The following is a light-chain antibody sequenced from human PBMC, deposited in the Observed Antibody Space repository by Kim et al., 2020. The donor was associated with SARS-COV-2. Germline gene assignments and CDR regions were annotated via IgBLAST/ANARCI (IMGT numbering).Light chain of an antibody. Sequence: SYELTQPPSVSVSPGQTARITCSGDKLGEKYTSWYQHKSGQSPVVVIYQDNKRPSGMTERFSGSSSGNTATLTISGTQPMDEADYYCQTWDITTVIFGGGTQLTVL. CDR2: QDN. CDR1: KLGEKY. V-gene: IGLV3-1*01. CDR3: QTWDITTVI. J-gene: IGLJ2*01.